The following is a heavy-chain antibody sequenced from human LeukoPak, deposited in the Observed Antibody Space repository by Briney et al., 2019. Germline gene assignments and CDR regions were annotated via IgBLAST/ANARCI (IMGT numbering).Heavy chain of an antibody. V-gene: IGHV1-46*01. CDR2: INPSGGST. Sequence: GASVKVSCKASGYTFTSCYMHWVRQAPGQGLEWMGIINPSGGSTSYAQKFQGRVTMTRDTSTSTVYMELSSLRSEDTAVYYCARGDKTYYYDSSGYYYDSPYFDYWGQGTLVTVSS. CDR3: ARGDKTYYYDSSGYYYDSPYFDY. J-gene: IGHJ4*02. D-gene: IGHD3-22*01. CDR1: GYTFTSCY.